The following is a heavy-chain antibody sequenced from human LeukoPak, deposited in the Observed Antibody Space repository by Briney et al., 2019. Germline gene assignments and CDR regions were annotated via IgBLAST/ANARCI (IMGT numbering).Heavy chain of an antibody. D-gene: IGHD5-24*01. CDR2: IYHSGST. CDR3: ARDRLDGYNFIEDAFDI. CDR1: GGSISSGGYY. V-gene: IGHV4-30-2*01. Sequence: PSETLSLTCTVSGGSISSGGYYWSWIRQPPGKGLEWIGYIYHSGSTYYNPSLKSRVTISVDRSKNQFSLKLSSVAAADTAVYYCARDRLDGYNFIEDAFDIWGQGTMVTVSS. J-gene: IGHJ3*02.